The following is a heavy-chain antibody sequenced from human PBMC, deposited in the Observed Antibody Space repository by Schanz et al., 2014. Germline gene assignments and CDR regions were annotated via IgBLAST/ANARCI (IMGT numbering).Heavy chain of an antibody. V-gene: IGHV3-30*04. CDR3: ATDYSGGGCHI. J-gene: IGHJ3*02. D-gene: IGHD6-19*01. CDR1: GFSVNTNY. Sequence: VQLVESGGGLVQPGGSLRLSCAGSGFSVNTNYMNWVRQAPGKGLEWVSIVSHDGFTKHYADSVRGRFTLSRDNSKNTVYLQMNSLRAEDTALYFCATDYSGGGCHIWGQGTMVTVSS. CDR2: VSHDGFTK.